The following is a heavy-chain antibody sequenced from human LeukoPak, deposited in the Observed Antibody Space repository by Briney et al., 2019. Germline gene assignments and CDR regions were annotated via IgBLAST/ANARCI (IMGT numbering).Heavy chain of an antibody. CDR3: ARVPQLVHWFDP. D-gene: IGHD6-13*01. Sequence: PSETLSLTCTVSGGSISSGGYYWSWIRQHPGKGLEWIGYIYYSGSTYYNPSLKSRVTISVDTSKNQFSLKLSSVTAADTAVYYCARVPQLVHWFDPWGQGTLVTVSS. CDR1: GGSISSGGYY. J-gene: IGHJ5*02. CDR2: IYYSGST. V-gene: IGHV4-31*03.